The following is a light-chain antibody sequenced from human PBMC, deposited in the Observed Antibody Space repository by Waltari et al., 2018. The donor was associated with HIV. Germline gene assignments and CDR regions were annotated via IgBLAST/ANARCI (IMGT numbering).Light chain of an antibody. CDR3: QQANSFPHS. J-gene: IGKJ2*01. Sequence: DIQVTNSPSSVSPPVGDRITITCRASQAISNWLAWYQQKPGKAPKLLIYAATILQRGVPSRFSGSGSGTDFTLTISSLQPEDSATYYCQQANSFPHSFGQGTKLQIK. V-gene: IGKV1-12*01. CDR2: AAT. CDR1: QAISNW.